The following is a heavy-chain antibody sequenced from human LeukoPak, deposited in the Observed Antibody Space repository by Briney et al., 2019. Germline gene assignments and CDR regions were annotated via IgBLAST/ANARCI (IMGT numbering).Heavy chain of an antibody. V-gene: IGHV4-39*07. CDR2: IYYSGST. CDR3: ARDKRQYYDFWSGPPFDY. Sequence: SETLSLTCTVSGGSISSSSYYWGWIRQPPGKGLEWIGSIYYSGSTYYNPSLKSRVTISVDTSKNQFSLKLSSVTAADTAVYYCARDKRQYYDFWSGPPFDYWGQGTLVTVSS. D-gene: IGHD3-3*01. J-gene: IGHJ4*02. CDR1: GGSISSSSYY.